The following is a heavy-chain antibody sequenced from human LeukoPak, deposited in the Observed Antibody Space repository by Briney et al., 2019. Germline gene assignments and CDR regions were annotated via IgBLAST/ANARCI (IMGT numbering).Heavy chain of an antibody. V-gene: IGHV3-23*01. J-gene: IGHJ3*02. CDR1: GITFSSYA. CDR2: ISGSGCTT. Sequence: GGSLTLSCAASGITFSSYAMSWVRQAPGKGLEWVSTISGSGCTTYYADSVKGRFTISRDNSKNTLYLQMNSLRAEDTAVYYCANHTASPIWGQGTMVTVSS. D-gene: IGHD2-2*01. CDR3: ANHTASPI.